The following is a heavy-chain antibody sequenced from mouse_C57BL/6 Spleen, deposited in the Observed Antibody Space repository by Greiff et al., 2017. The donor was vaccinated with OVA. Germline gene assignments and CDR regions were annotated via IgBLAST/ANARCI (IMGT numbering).Heavy chain of an antibody. CDR2: INPSNGGT. V-gene: IGHV1-53*01. CDR3: ARGGIYDYYAMDY. CDR1: GYTFTSYW. J-gene: IGHJ4*01. Sequence: QVQLQQSGTELVKPGASVKLSCKASGYTFTSYWMHWVKQRPGQGLEWIGNINPSNGGTNYNEKFKSKATLTVDKSSSTAYMQLSSLTSEDSAVYYCARGGIYDYYAMDYWGQGTSVTVSS. D-gene: IGHD1-1*01.